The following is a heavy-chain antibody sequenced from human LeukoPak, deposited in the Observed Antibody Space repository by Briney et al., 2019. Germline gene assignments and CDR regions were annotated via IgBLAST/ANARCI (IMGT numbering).Heavy chain of an antibody. CDR1: GFTFSSYW. CDR3: ARGGTELVIPTS. Sequence: GRSLRLSRAASGFTFSSYWMSWVRQAPGKGLEWVANIKQDGSEKYYLDSVKGRFTISRDNAKNLLYLQMNSPRTEDTALYYCARGGTELVIPTSWGQGTLVTVSS. V-gene: IGHV3-7*01. D-gene: IGHD3-9*01. CDR2: IKQDGSEK. J-gene: IGHJ5*02.